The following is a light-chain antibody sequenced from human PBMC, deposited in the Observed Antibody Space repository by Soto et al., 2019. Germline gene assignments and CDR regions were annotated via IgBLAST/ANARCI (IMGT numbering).Light chain of an antibody. V-gene: IGLV2-23*01. CDR2: EGT. CDR3: CSYAGSSTYV. CDR1: SSDVGGYNL. Sequence: QSVLTQPASVSGSPGQSITISCTGTSSDVGGYNLVSWYQHHPGKAPKLMIYEGTKRPSGVSNRFSGYKSGNTASLTISGLQAEDEADYYCCSYAGSSTYVFGTGTKLTVL. J-gene: IGLJ1*01.